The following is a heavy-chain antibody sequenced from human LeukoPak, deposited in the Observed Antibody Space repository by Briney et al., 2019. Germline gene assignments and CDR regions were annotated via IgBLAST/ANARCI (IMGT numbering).Heavy chain of an antibody. V-gene: IGHV4-39*01. J-gene: IGHJ3*02. Sequence: SETLSLTCTVSGASISSSSYYWGWIRQSPGKGLEWIGSIYYSGSTYFNPSLKSRVTMSVDTSKNHFSLKLTSVTAAHTAVYYCARHPGYYDSSGYYVSAFDIWGQGTMVTVSS. CDR1: GASISSSSYY. CDR3: ARHPGYYDSSGYYVSAFDI. CDR2: IYYSGST. D-gene: IGHD3-22*01.